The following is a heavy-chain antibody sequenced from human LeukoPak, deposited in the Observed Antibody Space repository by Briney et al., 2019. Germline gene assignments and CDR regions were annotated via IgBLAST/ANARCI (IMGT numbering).Heavy chain of an antibody. J-gene: IGHJ4*02. CDR2: IIPILGIA. CDR3: AREEAVEMATIPDY. D-gene: IGHD5-24*01. Sequence: PSVKPSCKASGGTFSSYAISCVRQAPGQGLEWMGRIIPILGIANYAQKFQGRVTITADKSTSTAYMELSSLRSEDTAVYYCAREEAVEMATIPDYWGQGTLVTVSS. CDR1: GGTFSSYA. V-gene: IGHV1-69*04.